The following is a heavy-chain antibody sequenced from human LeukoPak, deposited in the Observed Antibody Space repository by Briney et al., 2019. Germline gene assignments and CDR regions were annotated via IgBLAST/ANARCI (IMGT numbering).Heavy chain of an antibody. J-gene: IGHJ4*02. CDR3: AKAGSGYSVYYFDY. D-gene: IGHD3-22*01. Sequence: GGPLTLPCAASGFPYDDYAKLWAPQAPGEALECVSLISWDGGSTYYADSVKGRFTISRDNSKNSLYLQMNSLRAEDTALYYCAKAGSGYSVYYFDYWGQGTLVTVSS. CDR2: ISWDGGST. V-gene: IGHV3-43D*04. CDR1: GFPYDDYA.